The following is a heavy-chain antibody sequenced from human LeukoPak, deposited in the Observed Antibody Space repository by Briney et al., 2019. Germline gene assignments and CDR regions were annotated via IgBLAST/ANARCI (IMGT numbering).Heavy chain of an antibody. D-gene: IGHD5-18*01. Sequence: SETLSLTCAVYGGSFSGYYWSWIRQPPGKGLEWIGEINHSGSTNYNPSLKSRVTISVDTSKNQFSLKLGSVTAADTAVYYCARRGYSYGLGYWFDPWGQGTLVTVSS. J-gene: IGHJ5*02. V-gene: IGHV4-34*01. CDR3: ARRGYSYGLGYWFDP. CDR1: GGSFSGYY. CDR2: INHSGST.